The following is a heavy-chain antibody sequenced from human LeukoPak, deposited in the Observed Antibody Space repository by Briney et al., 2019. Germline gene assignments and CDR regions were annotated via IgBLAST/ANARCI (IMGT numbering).Heavy chain of an antibody. CDR1: GGSISSYY. V-gene: IGHV4-59*08. CDR2: IYYSGTT. J-gene: IGHJ4*02. CDR3: ARHGGSYFYY. D-gene: IGHD1-26*01. Sequence: SETLSLTCTVSGGSISSYYWSWIRQAPGKGLEWIGYIYYSGTTKYNPSLMGRVSISVDTSKNQFSLRLSSVAAADTAVYYCARHGGSYFYYWGQGTLVIVSS.